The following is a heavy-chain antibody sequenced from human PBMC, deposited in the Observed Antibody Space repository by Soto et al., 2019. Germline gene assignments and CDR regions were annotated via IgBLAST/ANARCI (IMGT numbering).Heavy chain of an antibody. V-gene: IGHV1-2*02. CDR2: INPNSGGT. D-gene: IGHD2-15*01. Sequence: GASVKVSCKASGYTFTGYYMHCVRQAPGQGLEWMGWINPNSGGTNYAQKFQGRVTMTRDTSISTAYMELSRLRSDDTAVYYCARVLFYCSGGSCLVSWFDPWGQGTPVTVSS. CDR1: GYTFTGYY. CDR3: ARVLFYCSGGSCLVSWFDP. J-gene: IGHJ5*02.